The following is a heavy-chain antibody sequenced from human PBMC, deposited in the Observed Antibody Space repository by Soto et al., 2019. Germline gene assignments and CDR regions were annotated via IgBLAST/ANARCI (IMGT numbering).Heavy chain of an antibody. D-gene: IGHD3-22*01. J-gene: IGHJ5*02. CDR2: IYYSGSN. CDR3: ARVLGYYDSSGYPRWFDP. Sequence: SGTLSVTCPVAGGSVSSWDLSWIRQPRGKGLEWIGYIYYSGSNNYNPSLKSRVPISVDTSKNQFSLKLSSVTAADTAVYYCARVLGYYDSSGYPRWFDPWGQGTLVTVS. V-gene: IGHV4-59*02. CDR1: GGSVSSWD.